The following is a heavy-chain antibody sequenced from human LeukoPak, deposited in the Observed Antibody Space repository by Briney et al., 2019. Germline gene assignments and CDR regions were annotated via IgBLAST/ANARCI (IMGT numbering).Heavy chain of an antibody. CDR2: VSNGGNGYTT. V-gene: IGHV3-72*01. CDR1: GFTISDHY. D-gene: IGHD4-17*01. Sequence: GGSLRLSCAASGFTISDHYMNWVRQAPGKGLEWVCRVSNGGNGYTTDYGTSVKGRFTISRDDSKNSLYLQMNSLASEDTAVYYCTRVRHGDYFDYWGQGTLVSVSS. J-gene: IGHJ4*02. CDR3: TRVRHGDYFDY.